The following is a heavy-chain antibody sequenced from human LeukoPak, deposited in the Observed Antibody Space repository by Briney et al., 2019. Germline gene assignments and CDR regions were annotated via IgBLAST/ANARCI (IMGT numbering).Heavy chain of an antibody. CDR2: INHSGST. V-gene: IGHV4-34*01. D-gene: IGHD6-13*01. Sequence: PSETLSLTCAVYGGSFSGYYWSWIRQPPGKGLEWIGEINHSGSTNYNPSLKSRVTISVDTSRNQFSLKLSSVTAADTAVYYCARGTGYSSSWLPPDYWGQGTLVTVSS. J-gene: IGHJ4*02. CDR3: ARGTGYSSSWLPPDY. CDR1: GGSFSGYY.